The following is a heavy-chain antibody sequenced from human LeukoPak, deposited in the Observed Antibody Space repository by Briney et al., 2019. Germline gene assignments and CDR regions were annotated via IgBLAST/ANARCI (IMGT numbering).Heavy chain of an antibody. CDR2: INGYGTST. V-gene: IGHV3-74*01. CDR3: ARGSEY. D-gene: IGHD1-14*01. Sequence: GGSLRLSCAASGFTFRRHWMIWVRQAPGKRRVWGSRINGYGTSTSYADSVKGRFTISRDNAKNTLYLQMNSLRAEDTALYYCARGSEYWGQGTLVTVSS. CDR1: GFTFRRHW. J-gene: IGHJ4*02.